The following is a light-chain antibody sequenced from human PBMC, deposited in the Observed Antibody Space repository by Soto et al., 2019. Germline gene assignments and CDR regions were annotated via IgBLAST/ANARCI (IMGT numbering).Light chain of an antibody. CDR3: QQYGNSPAT. CDR1: QSVSSSY. V-gene: IGKV3-20*01. CDR2: GAS. Sequence: EIGLTQSPGTLSLSPGERATLSCRASQSVSSSYLAWYQQKPGQAPRLLIYGASSRATGIPDRFSGSGSGTDFTLTITRLEPEDFAVYYCQQYGNSPATFGPGTKVDSK. J-gene: IGKJ3*01.